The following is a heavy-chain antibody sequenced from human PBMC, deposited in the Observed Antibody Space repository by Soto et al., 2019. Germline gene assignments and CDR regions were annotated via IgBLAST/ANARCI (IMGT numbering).Heavy chain of an antibody. Sequence: EVQLLESGGGLVQPEGSLRLSCAASGFTFSSYAMRWVRQAPGKGLEWVSAISGSGGSTYYADSVKGRFTISRDNSKNTLYLQMNSLRAEDTAVYYCARRGSGSYYDYWGQGTLVTVSS. V-gene: IGHV3-23*01. CDR2: ISGSGGST. CDR1: GFTFSSYA. D-gene: IGHD1-26*01. J-gene: IGHJ4*02. CDR3: ARRGSGSYYDY.